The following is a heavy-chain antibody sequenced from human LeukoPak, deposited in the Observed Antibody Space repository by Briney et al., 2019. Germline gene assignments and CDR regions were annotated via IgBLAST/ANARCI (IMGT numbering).Heavy chain of an antibody. D-gene: IGHD6-19*01. CDR3: AKVKRWKQWLQSPCFY. V-gene: IGHV3-30-3*01. CDR2: ISYDGSNK. Sequence: GGSLRLSCAASGFTFSSYAMHWVRQAPGKGLEWVAVISYDGSNKYYADSVKGRFTISRDNSKNTLYLQMNSLRAEDTAVYYCAKVKRWKQWLQSPCFYWGQGTLVTVSS. J-gene: IGHJ4*02. CDR1: GFTFSSYA.